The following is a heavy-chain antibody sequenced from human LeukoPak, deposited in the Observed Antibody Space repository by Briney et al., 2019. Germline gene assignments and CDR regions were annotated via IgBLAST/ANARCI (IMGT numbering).Heavy chain of an antibody. J-gene: IGHJ4*02. CDR1: GFTFDDYA. Sequence: GGSLRLSCAASGFTFDDYAMHWVRQAPGKGLEWVSGISWNSGSIGYVDSVKGRFTISRDNAKNSLYLQMNSLRAEDTALYYCAKAPSLTGPFDYWGQGTLVTVSS. V-gene: IGHV3-9*01. CDR3: AKAPSLTGPFDY. CDR2: ISWNSGSI. D-gene: IGHD7-27*01.